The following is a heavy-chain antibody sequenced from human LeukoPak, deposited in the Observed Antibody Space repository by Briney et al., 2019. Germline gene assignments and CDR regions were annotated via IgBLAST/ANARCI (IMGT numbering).Heavy chain of an antibody. CDR1: GYTFTSYD. Sequence: GASVKVSCKASGYTFTSYDINWVRQATGQGLEWMGWMNPNSGNTGYAQKFQGRVTMTRNTSISTAYMELSSLRSEDTAVYYCARRGRTTGTTKWFDPRGQGTLVTVSS. D-gene: IGHD1-1*01. CDR2: MNPNSGNT. J-gene: IGHJ5*02. CDR3: ARRGRTTGTTKWFDP. V-gene: IGHV1-8*01.